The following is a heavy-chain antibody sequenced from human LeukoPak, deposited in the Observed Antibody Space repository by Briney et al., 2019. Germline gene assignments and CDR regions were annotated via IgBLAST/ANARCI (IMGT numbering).Heavy chain of an antibody. J-gene: IGHJ6*02. CDR2: INPNSGGT. Sequence: GASVKVSCKASGYTFTGYYMHWVRQAPGQGLEWMGWINPNSGGTNYAQKFQGRVTMTRNTSISTAYMELSSLRSEDTAVYYCARGRGLGYYYYYGMDVWGQGTTVTVSS. CDR3: ARGRGLGYYYYYGMDV. D-gene: IGHD2-15*01. V-gene: IGHV1-2*02. CDR1: GYTFTGYY.